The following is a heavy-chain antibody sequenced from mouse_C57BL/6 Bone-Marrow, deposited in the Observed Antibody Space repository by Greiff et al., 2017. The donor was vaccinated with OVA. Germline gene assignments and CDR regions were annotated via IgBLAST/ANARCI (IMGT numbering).Heavy chain of an antibody. CDR3: ARGPITTVYWYFDV. Sequence: QVQLQQPGAELVKPGASVKLSCKASGYTFTSYWMHWVKQRPGQGLEWIGMIHPNSGSTNYNEKFKSKATLTVDKSSSTAYMQLSSLTSEDSAVYFCARGPITTVYWYFDVWGTGTTVTVSS. V-gene: IGHV1-64*01. CDR1: GYTFTSYW. CDR2: IHPNSGST. D-gene: IGHD1-1*01. J-gene: IGHJ1*03.